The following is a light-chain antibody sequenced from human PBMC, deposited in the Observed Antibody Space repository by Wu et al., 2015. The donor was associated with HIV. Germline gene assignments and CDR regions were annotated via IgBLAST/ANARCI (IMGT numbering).Light chain of an antibody. CDR1: HSVSSRY. Sequence: EIVLTQSPGTLSLSPGESASLSCRASHSVSSRYLAWYQQKPGQAPRLLIFGASNRATWHPRQVQWQWVWDRTSLSPSTDWSLKILQLYHCQQYGTSPWTFGQGTKVEI. CDR3: QQYGTSPWT. V-gene: IGKV3-20*01. J-gene: IGKJ1*01. CDR2: GAS.